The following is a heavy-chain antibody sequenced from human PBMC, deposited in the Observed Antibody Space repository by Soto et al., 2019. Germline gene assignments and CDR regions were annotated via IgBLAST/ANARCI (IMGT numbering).Heavy chain of an antibody. V-gene: IGHV1-46*01. CDR1: GYTFTRYY. Sequence: GASVKVSFKGSGYTFTRYYMHWVRQAPGQGLEWMGVIHPGCGSTNYAQNLQGKVTPTRDTSTRTAYMELSSLRSEDTAVYYGARSTRWGYSYGRDAFEIWGQGTMVTVSS. CDR3: ARSTRWGYSYGRDAFEI. D-gene: IGHD5-18*01. CDR2: IHPGCGST. J-gene: IGHJ3*02.